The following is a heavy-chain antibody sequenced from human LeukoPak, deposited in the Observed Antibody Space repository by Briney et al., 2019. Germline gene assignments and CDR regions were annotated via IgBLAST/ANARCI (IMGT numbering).Heavy chain of an antibody. CDR2: IYHSGSS. CDR3: ARGLVDTATFDY. CDR1: GVSISSNNW. J-gene: IGHJ4*02. V-gene: IGHV4-4*02. Sequence: SGTLSLTCAVSGVSISSNNWWNWVRQPPGKGLEWIGEIYHSGSSNYNPSLKSRVTISVDKSKNQLSLKLSSVTAADTAVYYCARGLVDTATFDYWGQGTLITVSS. D-gene: IGHD5-18*01.